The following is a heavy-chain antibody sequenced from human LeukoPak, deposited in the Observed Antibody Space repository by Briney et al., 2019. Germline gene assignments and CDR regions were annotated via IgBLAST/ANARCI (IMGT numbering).Heavy chain of an antibody. CDR1: GYSFTNYW. J-gene: IGHJ4*02. CDR2: IYPADSNT. Sequence: RGESLKISCKGSGYSFTNYWIGWVRQMPGKGLEWMGIIYPADSNTRYSPSFQGQVTISVDKSISTAYLQWSSLKASDTAVYYCATGRYCSGGTCYSSLDFWGQGTLVTVSS. CDR3: ATGRYCSGGTCYSSLDF. D-gene: IGHD2-15*01. V-gene: IGHV5-51*01.